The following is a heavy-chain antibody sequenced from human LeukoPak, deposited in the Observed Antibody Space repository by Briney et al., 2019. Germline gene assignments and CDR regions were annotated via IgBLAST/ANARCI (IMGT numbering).Heavy chain of an antibody. J-gene: IGHJ2*01. CDR3: ARVTEHTAMVHWYFDL. CDR1: GYMFTGHY. CDR2: INPNSGGT. V-gene: IGHV1-2*02. D-gene: IGHD5-18*01. Sequence: ASVKVSCKASGYMFTGHYMHWVRQAPGQGLEWMGWINPNSGGTNYAQKFQGRVTVTRDTSISTAYMELSSLRSDDTAVYYCARVTEHTAMVHWYFDLWGRGTLVTV.